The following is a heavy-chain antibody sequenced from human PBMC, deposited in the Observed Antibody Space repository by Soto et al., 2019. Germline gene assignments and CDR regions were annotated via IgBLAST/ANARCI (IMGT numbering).Heavy chain of an antibody. D-gene: IGHD3-22*01. Sequence: ASVKVSCKASGYTFTSYGISWVRQAPGQGLEWMGWMNPNSGNTGYAQKFQGRVTMTTNTSIGTAYMELSSLRSEDTAVYYCARGGYLAADAFDIWGQGTMVTVS. J-gene: IGHJ3*02. CDR3: ARGGYLAADAFDI. CDR2: MNPNSGNT. CDR1: GYTFTSYG. V-gene: IGHV1-8*02.